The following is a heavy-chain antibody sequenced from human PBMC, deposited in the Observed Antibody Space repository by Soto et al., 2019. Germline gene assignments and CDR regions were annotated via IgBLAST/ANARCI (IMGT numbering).Heavy chain of an antibody. CDR2: IYYSGST. CDR3: SRVDQGGMDL. Sequence: QVQLQESGPGLVKPSQTLSLTCSVSGGSISSGGYYWSWIRQHPGKGLEWIGYIYYSGSTYYNPSLKSRFTISVDTSKNQFSLMLSCVTAADTAVYYCSRVDQGGMDLWGQGTTVTVSS. V-gene: IGHV4-31*03. J-gene: IGHJ6*02. CDR1: GGSISSGGYY. D-gene: IGHD2-2*03.